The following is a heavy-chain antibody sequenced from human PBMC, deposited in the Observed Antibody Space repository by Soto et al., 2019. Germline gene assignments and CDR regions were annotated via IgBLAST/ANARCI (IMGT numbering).Heavy chain of an antibody. D-gene: IGHD4-17*01. CDR3: ASTTTVVTHDYYHGMDV. CDR2: IIPIFGTA. J-gene: IGHJ6*02. Sequence: SVKVSCKASGGTFSSYAISWVRQAPGQGLEWKGGIIPIFGTANYAQKFQGRVTITADESTSTAYMELSSLRSEDTAVYYCASTTTVVTHDYYHGMDVWGQGTTVTVSS. CDR1: GGTFSSYA. V-gene: IGHV1-69*13.